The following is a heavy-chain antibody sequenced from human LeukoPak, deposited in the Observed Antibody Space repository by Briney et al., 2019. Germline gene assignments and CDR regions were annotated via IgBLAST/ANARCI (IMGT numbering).Heavy chain of an antibody. D-gene: IGHD2-2*01. J-gene: IGHJ6*02. CDR2: IYSGGST. CDR3: ASYQGREAVYYYGMDV. CDR1: GFTVSSNY. Sequence: GGSLRLSCEASGFTVSSNYMSWVRQAPGKGLEWVSVIYSGGSTYYGDSVKGRFTISRDNSKNTLYLQMNSLRAEDTAVYYCASYQGREAVYYYGMDVWGQGTTVTVSS. V-gene: IGHV3-53*01.